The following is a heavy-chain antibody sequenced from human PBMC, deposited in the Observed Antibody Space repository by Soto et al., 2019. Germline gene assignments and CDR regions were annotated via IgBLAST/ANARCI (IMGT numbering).Heavy chain of an antibody. CDR2: IYYSGST. V-gene: IGHV4-30-4*01. CDR1: GGSISSGDYY. D-gene: IGHD6-13*01. J-gene: IGHJ4*02. CDR3: ASRHSSPYFDY. Sequence: SETLSLTCTVSGGSISSGDYYWSWIRQPPGKGLEWIGSIYYSGSTYYNPSLKSRVTISVDTSKNQFSLKLNSVTAADTAVYYCASRHSSPYFDYWAQGTLVTGSS.